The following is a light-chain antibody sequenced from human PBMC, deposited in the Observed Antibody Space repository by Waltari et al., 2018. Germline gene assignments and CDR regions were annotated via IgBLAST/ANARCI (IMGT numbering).Light chain of an antibody. J-gene: IGLJ1*01. Sequence: QSALTQPASVSGSPGQSITISCTGASADLASYNLVSWYHPHPAKAPKLMIYEAVKRPSGVSNRFSGAKSGTTASLIISGLQADDEADYYCCSYTGSSTSYGCGSGTKVTVL. V-gene: IGLV2-23*01. CDR2: EAV. CDR1: SADLASYNL. CDR3: CSYTGSSTSYG.